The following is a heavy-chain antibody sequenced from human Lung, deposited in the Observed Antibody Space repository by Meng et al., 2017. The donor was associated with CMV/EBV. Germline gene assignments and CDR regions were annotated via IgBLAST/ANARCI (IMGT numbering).Heavy chain of an antibody. J-gene: IGHJ4*02. Sequence: QVPLVQSGAEVKNPAASVKVPCKAPRLTFNGYDIHWVRQAPGQGLEWMGSVSPKTGDTNFAQKFHGRVTLTRDTSINTAYLGLNRLTSDDTAVYYCARTLAGPFDSWGQGTLVTVSS. D-gene: IGHD2/OR15-2a*01. CDR3: ARTLAGPFDS. V-gene: IGHV1-2*02. CDR1: RLTFNGYD. CDR2: VSPKTGDT.